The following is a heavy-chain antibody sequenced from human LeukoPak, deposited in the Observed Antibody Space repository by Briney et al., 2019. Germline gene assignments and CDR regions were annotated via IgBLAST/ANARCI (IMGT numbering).Heavy chain of an antibody. Sequence: GGSLRLSCAASGFTFSTFAMIWVRQPPGKGLERVSSISTSSSYIYYADSVKGRFTISRDNAKNSLYLQMNSLRAEDTAVYYCARDKRIGGYYDSSGYDAFDIWGQGTMVTVSS. V-gene: IGHV3-21*01. D-gene: IGHD3-22*01. CDR2: ISTSSSYI. CDR3: ARDKRIGGYYDSSGYDAFDI. CDR1: GFTFSTFA. J-gene: IGHJ3*02.